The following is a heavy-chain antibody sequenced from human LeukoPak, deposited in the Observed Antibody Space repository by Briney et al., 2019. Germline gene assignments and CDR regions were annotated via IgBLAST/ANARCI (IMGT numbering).Heavy chain of an antibody. D-gene: IGHD3-10*01. J-gene: IGHJ3*01. Sequence: GSLRLSCTASGFTFSSYSMNWVRQAPGKGLEWIGSISYSGNTYYNPSLKSRVTVSADTSKNQFSLKVTSVTAADTAVYYCLNINTIVWGQGTMLTVSS. CDR3: LNINTIV. CDR1: GFTFSSYS. V-gene: IGHV4-39*07. CDR2: ISYSGNT.